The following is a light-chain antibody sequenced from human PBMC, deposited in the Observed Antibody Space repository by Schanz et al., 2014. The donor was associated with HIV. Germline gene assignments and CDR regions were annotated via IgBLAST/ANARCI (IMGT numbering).Light chain of an antibody. V-gene: IGLV1-51*02. J-gene: IGLJ1*01. CDR2: NNN. Sequence: QSVLTQPPSVSAAPGQKVTISCSGSSSNIGNNYVSWYQQLPGTAPKLLIFNNNNRPSGVPDRFSGSKSGTSASLAITGLQAEDEADYYCCSYTTTSTYVFGAGTKLTVL. CDR1: SSNIGNNY. CDR3: CSYTTTSTYV.